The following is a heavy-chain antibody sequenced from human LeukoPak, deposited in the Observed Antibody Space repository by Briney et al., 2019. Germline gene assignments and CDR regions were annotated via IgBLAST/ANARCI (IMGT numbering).Heavy chain of an antibody. CDR3: ARGRLPRGVVTYNWFDP. CDR1: VYTLTSYV. CDR2: MYPNSGKT. V-gene: IGHV1-8*01. Sequence: ASVKVSCEASVYTLTSYVINAVRPATGRGVEGMGWMYPNSGKTGYAKKFQGRVTMTRNTSISTAYMELSSLRSEDTAVYYCARGRLPRGVVTYNWFDPWGQGTLVTVSS. D-gene: IGHD3-3*01. J-gene: IGHJ5*02.